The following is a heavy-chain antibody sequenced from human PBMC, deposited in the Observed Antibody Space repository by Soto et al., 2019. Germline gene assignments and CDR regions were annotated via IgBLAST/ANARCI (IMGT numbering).Heavy chain of an antibody. CDR1: GDTYRGSP. D-gene: IGHD3-10*01. CDR2: IIPVFGTT. CDR3: ARDGGFGELKY. J-gene: IGHJ4*02. Sequence: QVQLVQSGAELKKPGSSVKVSCKASGDTYRGSPFNGGRQAPGEGLEWRGRIIPVFGTTNDAQRFEGRVTFTADESTNTAYMELRGLLSEDTAVYDCARDGGFGELKYWGPGTLVTVSS. V-gene: IGHV1-69*18.